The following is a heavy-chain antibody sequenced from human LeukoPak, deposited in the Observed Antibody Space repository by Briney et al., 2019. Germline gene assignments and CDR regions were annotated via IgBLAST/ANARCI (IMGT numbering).Heavy chain of an antibody. CDR2: IYYSGST. D-gene: IGHD6-6*01. CDR3: ARGRYSSSPYFDY. V-gene: IGHV4-59*01. CDR1: GGSISSYY. J-gene: IGHJ4*02. Sequence: PSETLSLTCTVSGGSISSYYWSWIRQPPGKGLEWIGYIYYSGSTNYNPSLKSRVTISVDTSKNRFSLKLSSVTAADTAVYYCARGRYSSSPYFDYWGQGTLVTVSS.